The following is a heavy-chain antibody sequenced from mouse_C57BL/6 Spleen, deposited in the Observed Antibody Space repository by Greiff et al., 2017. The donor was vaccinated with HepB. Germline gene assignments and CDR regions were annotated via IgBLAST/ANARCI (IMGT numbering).Heavy chain of an antibody. D-gene: IGHD4-1*02. V-gene: IGHV3-6*01. Sequence: EVKLMESGPGLVKPSQSLSLTCSVTGYSITSGYYWNWIRQFPGNKLEWMGYISYDGSNNYNPSLKNRISITRDTSKNQFFLKLNSVTTEDTATYYCAREAQLAWFAYWGQGTLVTVSA. CDR2: ISYDGSN. CDR3: AREAQLAWFAY. J-gene: IGHJ3*01. CDR1: GYSITSGYY.